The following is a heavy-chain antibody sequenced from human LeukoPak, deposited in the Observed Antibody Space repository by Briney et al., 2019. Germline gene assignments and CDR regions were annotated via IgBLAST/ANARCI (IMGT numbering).Heavy chain of an antibody. Sequence: GGSLRLSCAASGFTFSSYAMSWVRQGPGKGLEWVSVISSSGASTYYADSVKGRFTISRDNSKNTMYLQMNSLRGEDTAVYYCVQRPCSTSCHVDYWGQGTLVTVSS. V-gene: IGHV3-23*01. CDR2: ISSSGAST. J-gene: IGHJ4*02. CDR1: GFTFSSYA. D-gene: IGHD2-2*01. CDR3: VQRPCSTSCHVDY.